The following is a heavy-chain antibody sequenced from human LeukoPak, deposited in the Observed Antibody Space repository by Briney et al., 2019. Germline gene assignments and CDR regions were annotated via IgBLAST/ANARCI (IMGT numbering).Heavy chain of an antibody. Sequence: ASVKVSCKPSGYTLTDYYMRWVRHAPGQGLEWMGWINRKSSGTNYAQKFQGRVTMTRDTSISTAYMELSRLRSDDTAVYYCATQSGGTVTYNYWGQGTLVTVSS. D-gene: IGHD4-17*01. CDR2: INRKSSGT. CDR3: ATQSGGTVTYNY. J-gene: IGHJ4*02. CDR1: GYTLTDYY. V-gene: IGHV1-2*02.